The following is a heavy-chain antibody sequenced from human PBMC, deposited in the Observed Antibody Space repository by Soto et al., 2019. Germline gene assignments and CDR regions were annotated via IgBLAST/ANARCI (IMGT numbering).Heavy chain of an antibody. Sequence: QVQLVESGGGVVQPGRSLRLSCAASGFTFSRYAMHWVRQAPGKGLEWVAVISYDGSNKYYADSVKGRFTISRDNSKNTLYLQMNSLRAEDTAVYYCARDHDSSGYYYAYYGMDVWGQGTTVTVS. D-gene: IGHD3-22*01. CDR2: ISYDGSNK. J-gene: IGHJ6*02. CDR1: GFTFSRYA. V-gene: IGHV3-30-3*01. CDR3: ARDHDSSGYYYAYYGMDV.